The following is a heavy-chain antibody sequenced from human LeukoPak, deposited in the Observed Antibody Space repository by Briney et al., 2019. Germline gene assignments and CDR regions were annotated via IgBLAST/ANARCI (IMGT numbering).Heavy chain of an antibody. Sequence: PSETLSLTCAVYGGSFSGYYWSWIRQPPGKGLERIGEINHSGSTNYNPSLKSRVTISVDASKNQFSLKLSSVTAADTAVYYCARNSGSLVYWGQGTLVTVSS. V-gene: IGHV4-34*01. CDR3: ARNSGSLVY. D-gene: IGHD1-26*01. CDR2: INHSGST. J-gene: IGHJ4*02. CDR1: GGSFSGYY.